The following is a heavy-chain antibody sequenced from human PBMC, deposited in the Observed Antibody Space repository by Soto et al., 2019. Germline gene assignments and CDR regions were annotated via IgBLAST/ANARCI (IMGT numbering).Heavy chain of an antibody. CDR1: GYSFTSYW. D-gene: IGHD6-6*01. CDR2: IDPSDSYT. CDR3: ARHDHSSSRPYYYYGMDV. Sequence: PGESLKISCKGSGYSFTSYWISWVRQMPGKGLEWMGRIDPSDSYTNYSPSFQGHVTISADKSISTAYLQWSSLKASDTAMYYCARHDHSSSRPYYYYGMDVWGQGTTVTVS. V-gene: IGHV5-10-1*01. J-gene: IGHJ6*02.